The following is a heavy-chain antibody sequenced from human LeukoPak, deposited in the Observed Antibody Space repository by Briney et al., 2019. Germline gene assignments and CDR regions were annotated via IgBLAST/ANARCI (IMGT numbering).Heavy chain of an antibody. J-gene: IGHJ4*02. CDR2: ISNTGDRT. CDR3: AKDRLVYCSSTSCRSPFDY. V-gene: IGHV3-23*01. CDR1: GFTFSYA. D-gene: IGHD2-2*01. Sequence: GGSLRLSCAASGFTFSYAMSWVRQAPGKGLEWVSTISNTGDRTSYADSVKGRFTISRDDSKNTMYLQMNSLRAEDTAVYYCAKDRLVYCSSTSCRSPFDYWGQGTLVTVSS.